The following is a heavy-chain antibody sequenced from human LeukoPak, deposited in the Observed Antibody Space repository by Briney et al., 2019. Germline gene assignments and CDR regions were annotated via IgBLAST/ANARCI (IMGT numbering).Heavy chain of an antibody. CDR2: IYYSGST. Sequence: PSETLSLTCTVSGGSISSRSYYWGWIRQPPGKGLEWIGSIYYSGSTYYNPSLKSRVTISVDTSKNQFSLKLSSVTAADTAVYYCARVKSSGYFDYWGQGTLVTVSS. CDR3: ARVKSSGYFDY. CDR1: GGSISSRSYY. J-gene: IGHJ4*02. V-gene: IGHV4-39*01. D-gene: IGHD3-22*01.